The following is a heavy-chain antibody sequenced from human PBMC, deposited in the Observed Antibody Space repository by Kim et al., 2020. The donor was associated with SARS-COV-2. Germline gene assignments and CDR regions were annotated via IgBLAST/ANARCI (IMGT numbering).Heavy chain of an antibody. V-gene: IGHV1-69*01. Sequence: NYAQKFQGRVTITADESTSTAYMELSSLRSEDTAVYYCARGAGVFRELNYWGQGTLVTVSS. J-gene: IGHJ4*02. D-gene: IGHD3-10*02. CDR3: ARGAGVFRELNY.